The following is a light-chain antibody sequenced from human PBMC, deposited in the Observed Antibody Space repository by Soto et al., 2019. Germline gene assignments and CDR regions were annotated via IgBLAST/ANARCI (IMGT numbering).Light chain of an antibody. CDR3: AAWDDNLNGPV. V-gene: IGLV1-44*01. CDR1: TSNIESNT. Sequence: QSVLTQPPSASVTPGQRVTISCSGSTSNIESNTVNWYQQLPRTAPKLLIYSNDQRPSGVPDRFSGSKSGTSASLAISGLQSEDEADYYCAAWDDNLNGPVFGGGTKLTVL. J-gene: IGLJ2*01. CDR2: SND.